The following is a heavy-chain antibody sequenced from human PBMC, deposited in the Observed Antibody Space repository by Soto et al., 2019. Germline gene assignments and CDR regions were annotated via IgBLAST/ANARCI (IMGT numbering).Heavy chain of an antibody. CDR2: IYYSGST. J-gene: IGHJ4*02. Sequence: SETLSLTCVVSGASLSSYYWSWIRQPPGKGLEWIGYIYYSGSTNYNPSLKSRVTISVDTSKNQFSLKLSSVTAADTAVYFCARLYDRGTIGYWGQGTLVTVSS. CDR1: GASLSSYY. CDR3: ARLYDRGTIGY. V-gene: IGHV4-59*08. D-gene: IGHD3-22*01.